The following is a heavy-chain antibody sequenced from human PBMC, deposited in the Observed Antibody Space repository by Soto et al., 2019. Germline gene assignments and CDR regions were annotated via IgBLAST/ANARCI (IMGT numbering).Heavy chain of an antibody. CDR1: GYTFTGYY. Sequence: ASVKVSCKASGYTFTGYYMHWVRQAPGQGLEWMGWINPNSGGTNYAQKFQGRVTMTRDTSISTAYMELSRLRSDDTAVYYCARDFGWDDSSGTKRSWGLDYWGQGTLVTVSS. D-gene: IGHD3-22*01. J-gene: IGHJ4*02. CDR2: INPNSGGT. V-gene: IGHV1-2*02. CDR3: ARDFGWDDSSGTKRSWGLDY.